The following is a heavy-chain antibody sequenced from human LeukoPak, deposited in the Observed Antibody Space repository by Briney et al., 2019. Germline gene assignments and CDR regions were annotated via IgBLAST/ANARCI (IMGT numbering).Heavy chain of an antibody. CDR2: ISSGGTTI. J-gene: IGHJ4*02. Sequence: GGSLRLSCVVSGFPFISYEMNWVRQAPGKGLEWVSYISSGGTTIYYADSVKGRFSISRDSAKNSLYLQMNSLRAQDTAVYYCARLGWGNYFDYWGQGTLVTVSS. CDR1: GFPFISYE. CDR3: ARLGWGNYFDY. D-gene: IGHD2-15*01. V-gene: IGHV3-48*03.